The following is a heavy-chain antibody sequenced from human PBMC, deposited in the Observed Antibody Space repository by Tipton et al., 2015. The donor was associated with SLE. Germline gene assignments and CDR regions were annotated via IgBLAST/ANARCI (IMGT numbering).Heavy chain of an antibody. D-gene: IGHD3-3*01. CDR3: ARDRNTSFGVAPYGMDV. V-gene: IGHV4-59*11. J-gene: IGHJ6*02. Sequence: TLSLTCTVSGGSISSHYWSWIRQPPGKGLEWIGYIYYSGSTNYNPSLKSRVTISVDTSKNQFPLKLSSVTAADTAVYYCARDRNTSFGVAPYGMDVWGQGTTVTVSS. CDR2: IYYSGST. CDR1: GGSISSHY.